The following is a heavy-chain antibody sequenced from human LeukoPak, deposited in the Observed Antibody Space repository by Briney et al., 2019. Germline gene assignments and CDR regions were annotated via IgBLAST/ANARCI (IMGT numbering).Heavy chain of an antibody. V-gene: IGHV4-61*02. Sequence: PSETLSLTCTVSGGSISGASYYWSWIRRPAGKGLEWIGRIYTSGSTNYNPSPKSRVTISVDTSKNQFSLKLSSVTAADTGVYYCARGVIAAGGNDFDYWGQGTLVTVSS. J-gene: IGHJ4*02. CDR1: GGSISGASYY. CDR2: IYTSGST. D-gene: IGHD6-13*01. CDR3: ARGVIAAGGNDFDY.